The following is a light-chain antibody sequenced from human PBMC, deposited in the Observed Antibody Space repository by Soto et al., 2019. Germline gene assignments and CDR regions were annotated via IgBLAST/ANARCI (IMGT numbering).Light chain of an antibody. CDR3: SSYTSSRTLV. CDR1: SSDVGGYNY. J-gene: IGLJ2*01. V-gene: IGLV2-14*01. CDR2: DVS. Sequence: QSALTQPASVSGSPGQSITISCTGTSSDVGGYNYVSWYQQHPGKAPKLMIYDVSHWPSGVSNRFSGSKSGNTASLTISGLQAEDEADYYCSSYTSSRTLVFGGGTKLTVL.